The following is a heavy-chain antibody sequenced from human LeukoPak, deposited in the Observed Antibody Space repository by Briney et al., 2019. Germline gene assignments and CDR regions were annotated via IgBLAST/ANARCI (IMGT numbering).Heavy chain of an antibody. CDR3: AIAVAGTLCDY. J-gene: IGHJ4*02. CDR2: IIPIFGTA. V-gene: IGHV1-69*13. CDR1: GYTFTSYA. D-gene: IGHD6-19*01. Sequence: SVKVSCKASGYTFTSYAMHWVRQAPGQGLEWMGGIIPIFGTANYAQKFQGRVTITADESTSTAYMELSSLRSEDTAVYYCAIAVAGTLCDYWGQGTLVTVSS.